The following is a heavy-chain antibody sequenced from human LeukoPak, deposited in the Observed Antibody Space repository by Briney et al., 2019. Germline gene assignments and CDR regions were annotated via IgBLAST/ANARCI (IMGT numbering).Heavy chain of an antibody. CDR2: MYYSGST. J-gene: IGHJ4*02. V-gene: IGHV4-59*01. Sequence: PSETLSLTCTVPGGSISNYYWSWIRQPPGKGLEWIGYMYYSGSTNYNPSLKSRVTISVDTSNNQFSLKLSSVTAADTAVYYCARLPGISVTGKAIDYWGQGTLVTVSS. CDR1: GGSISNYY. D-gene: IGHD6-19*01. CDR3: ARLPGISVTGKAIDY.